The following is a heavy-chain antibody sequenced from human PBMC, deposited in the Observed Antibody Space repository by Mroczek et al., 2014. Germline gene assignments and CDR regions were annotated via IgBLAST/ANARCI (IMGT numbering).Heavy chain of an antibody. D-gene: IGHD3-3*01. Sequence: VQLVQSGGGLVQPGRSLRVSCIGSGFTFGDFAMSWFRQAPGKGLEWIGFIRRKDYGGTTEYAASVKGRFFLSRDDSRSIAYLQINSLRTEDTAVYYCARSDSDFWSGYPGDLRNWGQGTLVIVSS. CDR3: ARSDSDFWSGYPGDLRN. CDR2: IRRKDYGGTT. V-gene: IGHV3-49*03. J-gene: IGHJ4*02. CDR1: GFTFGDFA.